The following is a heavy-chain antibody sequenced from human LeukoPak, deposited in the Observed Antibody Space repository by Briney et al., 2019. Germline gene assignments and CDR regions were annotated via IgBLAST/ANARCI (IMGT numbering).Heavy chain of an antibody. CDR3: ARGKTYYYGSGSPGSRYYYYMDV. CDR1: GGSLSRYS. V-gene: IGHV4-59*12. D-gene: IGHD3-10*01. J-gene: IGHJ6*03. Sequence: PSETLSLTCTVSGGSLSRYSWSWLRQPPGKGREWVGYIHYNESSNYNPSLKSRVTISVDTSKNQFSLKLSSVTTADTAVYFCARGKTYYYGSGSPGSRYYYYMDVWGKGTTVTVSS. CDR2: IHYNESS.